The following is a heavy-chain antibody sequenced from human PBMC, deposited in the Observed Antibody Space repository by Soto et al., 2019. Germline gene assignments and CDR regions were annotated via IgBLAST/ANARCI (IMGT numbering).Heavy chain of an antibody. CDR2: FDPEDGNT. CDR1: GYTLTELS. CDR3: ARVPGRPKYYDILTGSPTLDY. V-gene: IGHV1-24*01. Sequence: GASVKVSCKVSGYTLTELSMHWVRQAPGKGLEWMGGFDPEDGNTNYAQKLQGRVTMTTDTSTSTAYMELRSLRSDDTAVYYCARVPGRPKYYDILTGSPTLDYWGQGTLVTVSS. J-gene: IGHJ4*02. D-gene: IGHD3-9*01.